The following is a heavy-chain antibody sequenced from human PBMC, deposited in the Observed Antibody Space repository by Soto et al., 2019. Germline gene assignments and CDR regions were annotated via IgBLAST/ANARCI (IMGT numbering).Heavy chain of an antibody. J-gene: IGHJ4*02. CDR2: ISYDGSNK. CDR1: GLGISSHV. D-gene: IGHD3-9*01. Sequence: GGSLRLSCAASGLGISSHVMHWVRQAPGKGLEWMAVISYDGSNKYYADSVRGRFTISRDNSMNTLFLQMNSLRPDDTAVYYCAREDDTPLAPFFAYWGQGTQVTVSS. V-gene: IGHV3-30-3*01. CDR3: AREDDTPLAPFFAY.